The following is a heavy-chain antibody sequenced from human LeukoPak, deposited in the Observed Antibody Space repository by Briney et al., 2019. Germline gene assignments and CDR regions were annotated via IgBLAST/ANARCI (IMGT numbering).Heavy chain of an antibody. V-gene: IGHV3-11*01. D-gene: IGHD3-22*01. CDR1: GFTFSDYC. Sequence: GGSLRLSCAASGFTFSDYCMSWIRQAPGKGLEWVAYISSSGSTIYYADSVKGRFTISRDNAKNSLYLQMNSLRAEDTAVYYCASPYYYDSLGAFDIWGQGTMVTVSS. CDR2: ISSSGSTI. J-gene: IGHJ3*02. CDR3: ASPYYYDSLGAFDI.